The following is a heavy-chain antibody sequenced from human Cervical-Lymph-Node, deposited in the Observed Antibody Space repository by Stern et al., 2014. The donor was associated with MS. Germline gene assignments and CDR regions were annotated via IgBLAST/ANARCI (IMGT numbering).Heavy chain of an antibody. D-gene: IGHD3-10*01. CDR3: ARVRASAGVYYAMDV. CDR1: GGTFSSQT. V-gene: IGHV1-69*04. J-gene: IGHJ6*02. CDR2: IIPMFGLT. Sequence: QDQLVQSGAEVKEPGSSVKVSCKASGGTFSSQTVAWERQARGQGLQWMGTIIPMFGLTTYTQTFQDRITLTADKATGTAYLDLNSLASDDTAVYYCARVRASAGVYYAMDVWGQGTPVIVSS.